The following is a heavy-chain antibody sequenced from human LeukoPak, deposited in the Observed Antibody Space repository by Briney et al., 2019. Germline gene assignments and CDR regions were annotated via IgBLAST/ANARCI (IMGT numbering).Heavy chain of an antibody. CDR1: GASFVGRH. J-gene: IGHJ4*02. D-gene: IGHD1-7*01. CDR3: ARGRANWDYDFDY. Sequence: PSETLSLTCAVYGASFVGRHWSWIRQPPGKGLERLGEASHTGITNYNPSLKSRVSISVDTSKDQFSLKLASVTAADTAIYYCARGRANWDYDFDYRGQGTLVTVSS. CDR2: ASHTGIT. V-gene: IGHV4-34*01.